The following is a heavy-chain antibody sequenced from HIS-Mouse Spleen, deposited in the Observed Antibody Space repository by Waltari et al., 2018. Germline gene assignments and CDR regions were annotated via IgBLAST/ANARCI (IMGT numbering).Heavy chain of an antibody. J-gene: IGHJ3*02. CDR3: ARGMGIGDAFDI. D-gene: IGHD1-26*01. CDR2: IYYSGST. V-gene: IGHV4-59*01. Sequence: QVQLQESGPGLVKPSETLSLTCTVSGGSISSYYWSWIRQPPGKGLEWIGYIYYSGSTNYNPSLKGRVTISVDTSKNQFSLKLSSVTAADTAVYYCARGMGIGDAFDIWGQGTMVTVSS. CDR1: GGSISSYY.